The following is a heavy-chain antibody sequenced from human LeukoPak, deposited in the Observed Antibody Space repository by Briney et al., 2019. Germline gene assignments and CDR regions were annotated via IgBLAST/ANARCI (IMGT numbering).Heavy chain of an antibody. J-gene: IGHJ4*02. D-gene: IGHD4-23*01. CDR3: ARRAGGYSHPYDY. V-gene: IGHV3-30*03. Sequence: GGSLRLSCAASGFTFSSYGMHWVRQAPGKGLEWVAVISYDGSNKYYADSVKGRFTISRDNSQNTLYLQMNSLRAEDTAVYYCARRAGGYSHPYDYWGQGILVTVSS. CDR2: ISYDGSNK. CDR1: GFTFSSYG.